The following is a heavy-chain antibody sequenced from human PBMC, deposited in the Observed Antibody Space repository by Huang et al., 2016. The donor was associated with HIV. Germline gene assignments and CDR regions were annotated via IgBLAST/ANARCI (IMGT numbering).Heavy chain of an antibody. CDR3: ARGRGDARGFLGLDF. CDR2: IKHSGRT. V-gene: IGHV4-34*01. Sequence: QVQLHQWGAGLLKPSETLSLTCAVYGGSFSGPNWTWVRQTPGKGLEWIGEIKHSGRTNYSPSLKRLVTISLDTSKNQFSLRLRSVTAADTAVYYCARGRGDARGFLGLDFWGQGTLVTVSS. CDR1: GGSFSGPN. D-gene: IGHD3-16*01. J-gene: IGHJ4*02.